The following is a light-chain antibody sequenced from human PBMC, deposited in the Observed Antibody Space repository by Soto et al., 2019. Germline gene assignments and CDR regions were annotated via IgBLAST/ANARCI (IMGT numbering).Light chain of an antibody. J-gene: IGKJ1*01. V-gene: IGKV1-9*01. CDR2: AAS. CDR1: QVISTY. Sequence: DILLTQSPSFLSASVGDRVTITCRASQVISTYLAWYQQKPGKAPKLLIYAASTLQSGVPSRFSGSGSGTEFPLTVSNLQPEDFAPYYCQQSNGYPRTFGQGTKVEIK. CDR3: QQSNGYPRT.